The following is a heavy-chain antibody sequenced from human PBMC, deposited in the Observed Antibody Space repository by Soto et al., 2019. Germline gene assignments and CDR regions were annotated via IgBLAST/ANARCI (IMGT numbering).Heavy chain of an antibody. CDR1: GYTFTSYR. V-gene: IGHV1-18*01. J-gene: IGHJ4*02. CDR2: ISAYNANT. CDR3: ARVELEGRSFHRFDY. D-gene: IGHD3-9*01. Sequence: QVQLVQSGAEVKKPGASVKVSCKASGYTFTSYRITWVRQAPGQGLEWMGWISAYNANTNYPQKLQGRVTXTXAXSXXTAYMELRSLRSADTAVYYCARVELEGRSFHRFDYRGQGTLVTVSS.